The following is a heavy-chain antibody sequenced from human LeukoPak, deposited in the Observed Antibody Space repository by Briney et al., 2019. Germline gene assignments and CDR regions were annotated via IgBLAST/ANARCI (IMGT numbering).Heavy chain of an antibody. D-gene: IGHD2-15*01. J-gene: IGHJ4*02. CDR2: ISSNGGST. CDR3: VKDGVVVVATHFDY. Sequence: GGSLRLSCSASGFTFSSFAMHWVRQAPGKGLEYVSAISSNGGSTYYADSVKGRFTISRDNSKNTLYLQMSSLRAEDTAVYYCVKDGVVVVATHFDYWGQGTLVTVSS. CDR1: GFTFSSFA. V-gene: IGHV3-64D*06.